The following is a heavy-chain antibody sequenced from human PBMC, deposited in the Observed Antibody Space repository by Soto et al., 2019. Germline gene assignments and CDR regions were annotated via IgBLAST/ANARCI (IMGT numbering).Heavy chain of an antibody. V-gene: IGHV3-21*01. D-gene: IGHD3-9*01. CDR1: GFTFSSYS. Sequence: EVQLVESGGGLVKPGGSLRLSCAASGFTFSSYSMNWVRQAPGKGLEWVSSISSSSSYIYYADSVKGRFTISRDNAKNSLYLQMNSLRAEDTAVYYCARDLGGLRYFDWLLDDAFDIWGQGTMVTVSS. CDR2: ISSSSSYI. CDR3: ARDLGGLRYFDWLLDDAFDI. J-gene: IGHJ3*02.